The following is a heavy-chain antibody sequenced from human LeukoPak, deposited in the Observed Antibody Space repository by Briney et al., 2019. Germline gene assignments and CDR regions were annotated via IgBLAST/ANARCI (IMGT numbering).Heavy chain of an antibody. D-gene: IGHD1-1*01. CDR2: IKPDSGAT. V-gene: IGHV1-2*02. J-gene: IGHJ4*02. Sequence: GASVKVSCKASGYSFTDYYVHWVRQAPGQGLEWMGWIKPDSGATRYAQKFEGRVTMTRDTSINVAYMELSRLTFDDTAVYYCATQVWKCWGQGTLVTVSS. CDR3: ATQVWKC. CDR1: GYSFTDYY.